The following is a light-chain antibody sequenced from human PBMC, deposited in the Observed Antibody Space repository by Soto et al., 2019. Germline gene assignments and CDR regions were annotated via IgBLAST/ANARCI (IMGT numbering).Light chain of an antibody. V-gene: IGKV3-20*01. CDR1: QSISSSL. J-gene: IGKJ3*01. Sequence: EIVLTQSPDTLSLSPGERATLSCRTSQSISSSLVTWYQQKPGQPPRPLIHGASSRATGIPDRFSGRGSGTEFTLTISRLEPEDFAVYYFQLYDGSLFTFGPGTKVDIK. CDR3: QLYDGSLFT. CDR2: GAS.